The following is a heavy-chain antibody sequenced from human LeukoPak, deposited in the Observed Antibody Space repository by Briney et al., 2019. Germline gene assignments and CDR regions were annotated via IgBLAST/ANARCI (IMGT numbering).Heavy chain of an antibody. Sequence: SETLSLTCTVSGGSISSYYWSWIRQPPGKGLEWIGSIYYSGSTYYNPSLKSRVTISVDTSKNQFSLKLSSVTAADTAVYYCARRFMWFDPWGQGTLVTVSS. CDR1: GGSISSYY. J-gene: IGHJ5*02. V-gene: IGHV4-59*05. D-gene: IGHD3-16*01. CDR3: ARRFMWFDP. CDR2: IYYSGST.